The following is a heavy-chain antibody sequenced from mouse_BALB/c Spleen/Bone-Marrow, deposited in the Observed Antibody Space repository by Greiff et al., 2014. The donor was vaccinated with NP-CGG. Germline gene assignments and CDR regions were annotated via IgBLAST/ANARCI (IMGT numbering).Heavy chain of an antibody. J-gene: IGHJ4*01. CDR1: GYTFTDYE. D-gene: IGHD2-1*01. V-gene: IGHV1-15*01. CDR2: IDPETGDT. CDR3: TSRIYYGGAMDY. Sequence: QVQLQQSGAELVRPGASVTLSCKASGYTFTDYEMYWVKQTPVHGLEWIGTIDPETGDTAYNQKFKGKATLTADKFSNTAYMELRSLTSEDSAVYYGTSRIYYGGAMDYWGQGTSVSVSS.